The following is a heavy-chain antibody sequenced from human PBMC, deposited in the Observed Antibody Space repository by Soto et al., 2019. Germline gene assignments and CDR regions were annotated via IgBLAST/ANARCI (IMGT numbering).Heavy chain of an antibody. CDR2: ISSSSSYI. CDR1: GFTFSSYS. Sequence: GGSLRLSCAASGFTFSSYSMNWVRQAPGKGLEWVSSISSSSSYIYYADSVKGRFTISRDNAKNSLYLQMNSLRAEDTAAYYCARDQTGTTLSYNWFDPWGQGTLVTVSS. CDR3: ARDQTGTTLSYNWFDP. J-gene: IGHJ5*02. V-gene: IGHV3-21*01. D-gene: IGHD1-7*01.